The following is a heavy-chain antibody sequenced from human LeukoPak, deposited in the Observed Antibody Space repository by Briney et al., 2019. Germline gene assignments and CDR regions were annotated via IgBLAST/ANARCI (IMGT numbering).Heavy chain of an antibody. CDR3: ARGRAYCSSTSCYGAFDI. V-gene: IGHV1-69*05. CDR2: IIPIFGTA. J-gene: IGHJ3*02. Sequence: GASVKVSCKASGGTFSSYAISWVRQAPGQGLEWLGGIIPIFGTANYAQKFQGRVTITTDESTSTAYMELSSLRSEDTAVYYSARGRAYCSSTSCYGAFDIWGQGTLVTVSS. D-gene: IGHD2-2*01. CDR1: GGTFSSYA.